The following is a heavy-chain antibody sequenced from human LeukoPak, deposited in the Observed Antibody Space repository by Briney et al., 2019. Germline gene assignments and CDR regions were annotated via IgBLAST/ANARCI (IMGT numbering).Heavy chain of an antibody. Sequence: GGSLRLSCAASGSTFTFYAMSWVRQAPGKGLEWVSVISGSGGSTYYADSVKGRFTISRGNSKNTLYLQMDSLRAEDTAVYYCAKWDGDLYYYYYMDVWGKGTTVTVSS. CDR2: ISGSGGST. J-gene: IGHJ6*03. CDR1: GSTFTFYA. CDR3: AKWDGDLYYYYYMDV. V-gene: IGHV3-23*01. D-gene: IGHD4-17*01.